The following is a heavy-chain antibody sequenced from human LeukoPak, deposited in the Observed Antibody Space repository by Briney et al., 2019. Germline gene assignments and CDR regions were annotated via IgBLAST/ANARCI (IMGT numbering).Heavy chain of an antibody. D-gene: IGHD5-12*01. Sequence: PSETLSLTCAVYGGSFSGYYWSWIRQPPGKGLEWIGEINHSGSTNYNPSLKSRVTISVDTSKNQFSLKLSSVTAADTAVYYCARVYGAGYDFRGAFDIWGLGTMVTVSS. J-gene: IGHJ3*02. CDR2: INHSGST. V-gene: IGHV4-34*01. CDR3: ARVYGAGYDFRGAFDI. CDR1: GGSFSGYY.